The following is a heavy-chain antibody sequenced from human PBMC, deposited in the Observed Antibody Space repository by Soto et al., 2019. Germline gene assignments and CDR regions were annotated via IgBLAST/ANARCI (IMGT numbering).Heavy chain of an antibody. CDR1: GGYISSYY. J-gene: IGHJ6*03. Sequence: SETLSLTCTVSGGYISSYYWSCIRQPPGKGLEWIGYIYYSGSTNYNPSLKSRVTISVDTSKNQFSLKLSSVTAADTAVYYCARRTASIAARPYYYYYSMDVWGKGTTVTVS. V-gene: IGHV4-59*08. CDR2: IYYSGST. CDR3: ARRTASIAARPYYYYYSMDV. D-gene: IGHD6-6*01.